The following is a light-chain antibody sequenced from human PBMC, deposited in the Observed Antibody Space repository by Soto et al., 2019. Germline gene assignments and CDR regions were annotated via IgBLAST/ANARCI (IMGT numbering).Light chain of an antibody. J-gene: IGLJ2*01. CDR1: SSNIGRNY. Sequence: QSVLTQPPSVSAARGQKVTISCSGTSSNIGRNYVAWYQQLPGTAPKLLIYDKDKRPSGIPDRFSGSKSGTSATLGITGLQTGDEADYYCGTWDSSLSDAVVFGEGTKVTVL. CDR3: GTWDSSLSDAVV. CDR2: DKD. V-gene: IGLV1-51*01.